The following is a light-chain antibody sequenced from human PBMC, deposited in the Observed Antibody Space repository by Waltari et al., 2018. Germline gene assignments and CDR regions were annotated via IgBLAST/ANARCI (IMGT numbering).Light chain of an antibody. CDR3: HQYAYSRT. J-gene: IGKJ1*01. CDR1: KNLDSRH. V-gene: IGKV3-20*01. Sequence: IVLTQSPGTLSLSPGERATLSCRASKNLDSRHLGWYQQKPGQPPRLLIFSASTRATGVPVRFSGSGSGTNFTLTISRLEPEDFAVFFCHQYAYSRTFGQGTRV. CDR2: SAS.